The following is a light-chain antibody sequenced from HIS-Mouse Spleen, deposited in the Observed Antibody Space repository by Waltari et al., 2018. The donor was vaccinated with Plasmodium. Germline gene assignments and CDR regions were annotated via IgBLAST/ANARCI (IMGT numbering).Light chain of an antibody. J-gene: IGLJ2*01. CDR3: SSYAGSNDLGV. Sequence: QSAPTQPPPASGSPGQSVTLSCTGTSSAVGGYNYVSWYQQPPVKAPKLLIYEVSKRPSGPPDLFGGTKSGNTACLTVSWRQEEDEADYYCSSYAGSNDLGVFGGGTKLTVL. CDR2: EVS. V-gene: IGLV2-8*01. CDR1: SSAVGGYNY.